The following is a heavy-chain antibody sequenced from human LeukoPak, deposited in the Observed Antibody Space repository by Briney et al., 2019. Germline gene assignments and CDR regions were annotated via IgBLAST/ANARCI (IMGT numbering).Heavy chain of an antibody. CDR2: IYDSGST. CDR3: ARDMTDDY. CDR1: GGSIRSSYYY. D-gene: IGHD3-16*01. J-gene: IGHJ4*02. Sequence: PSETLSLACTVSGGSIRSSYYYWGWIRQPPGKGLEWIGSIYDSGSTYYNPSLKSRVTISVDTSKNQFSLKLNSVTAADTAVYYCARDMTDDYWGQGTLVTVSS. V-gene: IGHV4-39*02.